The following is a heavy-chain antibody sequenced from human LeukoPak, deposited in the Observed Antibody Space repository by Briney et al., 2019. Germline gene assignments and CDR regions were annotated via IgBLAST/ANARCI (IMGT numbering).Heavy chain of an antibody. Sequence: EASVKVSCKASGYTFTSYAMNWVRQAPGQGLEWMGWINTNTGNPTYAQGFTGRFVFSLDTSGSTAYLQISSLKAEDTAVYYCAREDEGIVVVPAEDYYYGMDVWGQGTTVTVSS. CDR1: GYTFTSYA. D-gene: IGHD2-2*01. CDR2: INTNTGNP. J-gene: IGHJ6*02. CDR3: AREDEGIVVVPAEDYYYGMDV. V-gene: IGHV7-4-1*02.